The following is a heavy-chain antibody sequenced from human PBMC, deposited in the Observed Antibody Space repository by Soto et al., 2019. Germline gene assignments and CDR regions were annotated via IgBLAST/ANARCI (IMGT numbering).Heavy chain of an antibody. Sequence: ASVKVSCKASGYTFTSYYMHWVRQAPGQGLEWMGIINPSGGSTSYAQKFQGRVTMTRDTSTSTVYMELSSLRSEDTAVYYCAKPLLDNSGRGYFDSWGQGTLVTVSS. CDR3: AKPLLDNSGRGYFDS. V-gene: IGHV1-46*01. J-gene: IGHJ4*02. CDR2: INPSGGST. CDR1: GYTFTSYY. D-gene: IGHD1-26*01.